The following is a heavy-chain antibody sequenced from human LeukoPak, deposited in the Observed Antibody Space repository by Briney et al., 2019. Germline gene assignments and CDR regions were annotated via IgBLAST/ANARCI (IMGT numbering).Heavy chain of an antibody. V-gene: IGHV3-74*01. CDR1: GFILMNNL. CDR3: AREQWEIWD. D-gene: IGHD1-26*01. CDR2: INNAGSST. J-gene: IGHJ4*02. Sequence: PVGSLRLSSAASGFILMNNLMHRVRQAPGTGLVWVSRINNAGSSTIYADSVKGRFTISRDNAKNTLYLEMNSLSVEGTAVYYCAREQWEIWDWGQGTLVTVSS.